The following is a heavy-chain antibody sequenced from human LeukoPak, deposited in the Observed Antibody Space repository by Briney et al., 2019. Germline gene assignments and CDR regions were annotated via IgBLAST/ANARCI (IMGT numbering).Heavy chain of an antibody. J-gene: IGHJ5*02. CDR3: AREGAYCSSTSCNWFDP. Sequence: PSETLSLTCTVSGGSISSSSYYWSWIRQPAGKGLEWIGRIYTSGSTNYNPSLKSQVTISVDTSKNQFSLKLSSVTAADAAVYYCAREGAYCSSTSCNWFDPWGQGTLVTVSS. D-gene: IGHD2-2*01. CDR2: IYTSGST. CDR1: GGSISSSSYY. V-gene: IGHV4-61*02.